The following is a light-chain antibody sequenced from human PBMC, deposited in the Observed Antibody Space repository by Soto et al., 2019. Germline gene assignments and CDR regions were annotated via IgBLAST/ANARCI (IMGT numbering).Light chain of an antibody. CDR1: SSDVGAYNY. CDR2: EVS. CDR3: SSYTSSSTYVV. Sequence: QSALTQPHSVSGSPGQSVTISCTGNSSDVGAYNYVSRYQQHPGKAPKLMIYEVSNRPSGVSNRFSGSKSGNTASLTISGLQAEDEADYYCSSYTSSSTYVVFGGGTKLTVL. V-gene: IGLV2-14*01. J-gene: IGLJ2*01.